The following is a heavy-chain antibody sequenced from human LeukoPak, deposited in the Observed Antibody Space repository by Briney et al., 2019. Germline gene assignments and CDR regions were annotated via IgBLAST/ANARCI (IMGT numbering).Heavy chain of an antibody. CDR2: ISSSGSTI. Sequence: GGSLRLSCAASGFTFSGYYMSWIRQAPGKGLEWVSYISSSGSTIYYADSVKGRFTISRDNAKNSLYLQMNSLRAEDTAVYYCASHLSWNTQNDYWGQGTLVTVSS. CDR3: ASHLSWNTQNDY. J-gene: IGHJ4*02. D-gene: IGHD1/OR15-1a*01. V-gene: IGHV3-11*01. CDR1: GFTFSGYY.